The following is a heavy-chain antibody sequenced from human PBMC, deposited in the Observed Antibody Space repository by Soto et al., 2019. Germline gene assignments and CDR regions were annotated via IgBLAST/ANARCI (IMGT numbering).Heavy chain of an antibody. Sequence: QLQLQESGSGLVKPSQTLSLTCAVSGGSISSGGYSWSWIRQPPGKGLEWIGYIYHSGSTYYNPSLKSRVTISVDRSKNQFSLKLSSVTAADTAVYYCASAARPGGGIDWFDPWGQGTLVTVSS. CDR1: GGSISSGGYS. CDR2: IYHSGST. CDR3: ASAARPGGGIDWFDP. D-gene: IGHD6-6*01. V-gene: IGHV4-30-2*01. J-gene: IGHJ5*02.